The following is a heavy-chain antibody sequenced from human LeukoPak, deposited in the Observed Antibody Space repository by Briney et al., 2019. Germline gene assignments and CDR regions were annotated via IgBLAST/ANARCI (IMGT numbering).Heavy chain of an antibody. V-gene: IGHV3-23*01. CDR1: GFTFSSYA. CDR3: AKASSP. CDR2: ISGGGGSK. J-gene: IGHJ5*02. Sequence: GGSLRLSCAASGFTFSSYAMSWVRQAPGKGLEWVSTISGGGGSKYYADSVKGRFTISRDNSMDTLYLQMNSLRAEDAAVYYCAKASSPWGQGTLVTVSS.